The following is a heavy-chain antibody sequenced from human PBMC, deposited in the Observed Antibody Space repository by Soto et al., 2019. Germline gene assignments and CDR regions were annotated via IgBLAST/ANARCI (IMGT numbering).Heavy chain of an antibody. CDR1: GYTFTSND. V-gene: IGHV1-8*01. CDR2: MSPKSGDT. CDR3: AVGPPRWGFAF. J-gene: IGHJ4*02. D-gene: IGHD7-27*01. Sequence: QVQLVQSGAEVKKPGASVKVSCKGSGYTFTSNDINWVRQATGQGFEWMGWMSPKSGDTGYSQKLEGRVKKTGDTAKSHADMDLGGVNSEDRAVYYCAVGPPRWGFAFGGQGTLVTVSP.